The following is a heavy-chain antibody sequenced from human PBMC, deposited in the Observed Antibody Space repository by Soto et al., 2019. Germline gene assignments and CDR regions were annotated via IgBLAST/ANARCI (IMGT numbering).Heavy chain of an antibody. CDR2: INPSGGST. CDR3: ARGYYYDSSGPFSPGMDV. Sequence: GASVKVSCKASGYTFTSYYMHWVRQAPGQGLEWMGIINPSGGSTSYAQKFQGRVTMTRDTSTSTVYIELSSLRSEDTAVYYCARGYYYDSSGPFSPGMDVWGQGTTVTVPS. D-gene: IGHD3-22*01. CDR1: GYTFTSYY. V-gene: IGHV1-46*01. J-gene: IGHJ6*02.